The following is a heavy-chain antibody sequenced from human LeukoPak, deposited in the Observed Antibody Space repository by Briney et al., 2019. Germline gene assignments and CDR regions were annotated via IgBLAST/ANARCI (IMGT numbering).Heavy chain of an antibody. CDR1: GFTFSSYE. D-gene: IGHD5-18*01. CDR2: ISRSYSTI. J-gene: IGHJ6*03. Sequence: GGSLTLSCAASGFTFSSYEMNWVRQAPGRGLEWVSYISRSYSTIHYADSVKGRFTISRVNAQNLLYLQNNSLRAGDTAVYYCARSTTIQVWPHMDVWGKGTTVTVSS. CDR3: ARSTTIQVWPHMDV. V-gene: IGHV3-48*03.